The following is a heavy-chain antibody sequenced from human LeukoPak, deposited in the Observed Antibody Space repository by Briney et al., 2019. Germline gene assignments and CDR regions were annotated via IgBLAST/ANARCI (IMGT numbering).Heavy chain of an antibody. CDR3: ARLLSVDTATTKSRNLTLSRSRKYYFDY. J-gene: IGHJ4*02. CDR1: GGSISSYY. D-gene: IGHD5-18*01. Sequence: SETLSLTCTVSGGSISSYYWSWIRQPPGKGLEWIGYIYYSGSTYYNPSLKSRVTISVDTSKNQFSLKLSSVTAADTAVYYCARLLSVDTATTKSRNLTLSRSRKYYFDYWGQGTLVTVSS. V-gene: IGHV4-59*08. CDR2: IYYSGST.